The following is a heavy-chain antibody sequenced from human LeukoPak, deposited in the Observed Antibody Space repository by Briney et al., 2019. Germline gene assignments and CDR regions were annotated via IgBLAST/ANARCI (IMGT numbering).Heavy chain of an antibody. Sequence: GGSLRLSCAASGFTFSTYAVHWVRQAPGKGLEWVAVISYDGSKRYYADSVKGRFTISRDNSKNAFLQMNSLRAEDTAVYYCARDYDTSGSYFDFFDYWGQGTLVTVSS. CDR3: ARDYDTSGSYFDFFDY. V-gene: IGHV3-30-3*01. J-gene: IGHJ4*02. CDR1: GFTFSTYA. CDR2: ISYDGSKR. D-gene: IGHD3-22*01.